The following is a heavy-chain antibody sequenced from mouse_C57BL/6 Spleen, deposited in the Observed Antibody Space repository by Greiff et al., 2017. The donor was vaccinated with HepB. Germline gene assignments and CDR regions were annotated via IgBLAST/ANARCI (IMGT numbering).Heavy chain of an antibody. CDR1: GYTFTSYW. D-gene: IGHD1-1*01. Sequence: QVQLQQPGAELVRPGSSVKLSCKASGYTFTSYWMHWVKQRPIQGLEWIGNIDPSDSETHYNQKFKDKATLTVDKSSSTAYMQLSSLTSEDSAVYYCARYYYGSSYGYFDFWGTGTTVTVSS. CDR3: ARYYYGSSYGYFDF. J-gene: IGHJ1*03. V-gene: IGHV1-52*01. CDR2: IDPSDSET.